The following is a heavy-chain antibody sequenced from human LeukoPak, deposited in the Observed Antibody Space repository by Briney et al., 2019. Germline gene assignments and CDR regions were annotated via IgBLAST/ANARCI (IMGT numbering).Heavy chain of an antibody. D-gene: IGHD2-21*01. V-gene: IGHV1-3*01. Sequence: ASVKVSCKASGYTFTNYAMNWVRQAPGQRLEWMGWINAGNGKTKSSQRFQDRVTITRDTSASTVYMELNSLRSEDTAVYYCARGIWSSHNKDYYFDYWGQGSLVTVSS. CDR1: GYTFTNYA. J-gene: IGHJ4*02. CDR3: ARGIWSSHNKDYYFDY. CDR2: INAGNGKT.